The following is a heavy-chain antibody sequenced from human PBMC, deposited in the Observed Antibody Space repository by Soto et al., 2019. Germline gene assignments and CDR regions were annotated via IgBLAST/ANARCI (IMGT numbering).Heavy chain of an antibody. CDR1: GFTFSTYA. V-gene: IGHV3-23*01. J-gene: IGHJ4*02. Sequence: VGSLRLSCAASGFTFSTYAMSWVRQAPGKGLEWVSVISASGDITYSADSVKGRFTISRDNSKNTLYLQMNSLRAEDTAVYYCAKVYWTITGTTYDYFDYWGQGSLVTVSS. CDR2: ISASGDIT. CDR3: AKVYWTITGTTYDYFDY. D-gene: IGHD1-7*01.